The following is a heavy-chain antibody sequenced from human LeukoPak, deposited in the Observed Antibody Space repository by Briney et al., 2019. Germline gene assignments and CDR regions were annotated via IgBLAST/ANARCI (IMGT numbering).Heavy chain of an antibody. V-gene: IGHV3-64D*09. J-gene: IGHJ6*02. CDR2: VSSNGGST. D-gene: IGHD6-6*01. CDR1: GFTFSTYS. Sequence: PGGSLRLSCSASGFTFSTYSTHWVRQAPGKGLEYVSAVSSNGGSTYYADSVKGRFTISRDNSKNLLYLQMSSLILEDTALYYCVKDMAARPHYYYAMDVWGQGTTVTVTS. CDR3: VKDMAARPHYYYAMDV.